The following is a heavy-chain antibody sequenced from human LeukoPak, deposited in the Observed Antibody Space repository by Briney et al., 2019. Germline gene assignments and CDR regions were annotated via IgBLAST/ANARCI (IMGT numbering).Heavy chain of an antibody. Sequence: SETLSLTCAVYGGSFSGYYWSWIRQPPGKGLEWIGEINHSGSTNYNPSLKSRVTISVDTSKNQFSLKLSSVTAADTAVYYCARVTVVRPLDYWGQGTLVTVSS. J-gene: IGHJ4*02. V-gene: IGHV4-34*01. CDR2: INHSGST. D-gene: IGHD4-23*01. CDR1: GGSFSGYY. CDR3: ARVTVVRPLDY.